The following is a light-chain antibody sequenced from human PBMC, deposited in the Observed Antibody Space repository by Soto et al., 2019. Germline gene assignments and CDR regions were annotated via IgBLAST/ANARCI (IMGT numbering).Light chain of an antibody. Sequence: EIVMTQSPATLSVSPGERATLSCRASQSVSSNLAWYQQKPGQAPKLLIYGASTRATGIPARFSGSGSGTEFTLTISSLQSEDFAVYYCQQYNNLPPLTFPQGTKVQIK. CDR2: GAS. CDR3: QQYNNLPPLT. V-gene: IGKV3-15*01. J-gene: IGKJ1*01. CDR1: QSVSSN.